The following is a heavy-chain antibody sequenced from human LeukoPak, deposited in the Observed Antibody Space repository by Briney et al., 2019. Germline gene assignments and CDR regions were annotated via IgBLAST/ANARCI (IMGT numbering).Heavy chain of an antibody. CDR3: ARVSVTMVRGVPPPYWYSDL. Sequence: SETLSLTCTVSGGSISSYYWGWIRQPPGKGLEWIGYIYYSGSTNYNPSLKSRVTISVDTSKNQFSLKLSSVTAADTAVYYCARVSVTMVRGVPPPYWYSDLWGRGTLVTVSS. CDR2: IYYSGST. D-gene: IGHD3-10*01. CDR1: GGSISSYY. J-gene: IGHJ2*01. V-gene: IGHV4-59*01.